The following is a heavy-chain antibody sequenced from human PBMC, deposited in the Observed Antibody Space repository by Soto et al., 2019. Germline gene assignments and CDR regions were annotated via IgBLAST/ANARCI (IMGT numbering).Heavy chain of an antibody. CDR2: IRSRPHNYAT. CDR3: TTERDY. CDR1: GLNFSGSA. J-gene: IGHJ4*02. Sequence: EVQLVESGGGLVQIGGSLKLSCATSGLNFSGSAMHWARQASGKGLEWVGRIRSRPHNYATTYAASVEGRFTISRDDSKNTVYLQMNGLKTDDTAMDYCTTERDYWGRGTLVTVSS. V-gene: IGHV3-73*02.